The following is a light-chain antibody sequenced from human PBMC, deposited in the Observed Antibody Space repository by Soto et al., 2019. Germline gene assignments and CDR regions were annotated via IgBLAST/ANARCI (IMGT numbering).Light chain of an antibody. V-gene: IGLV2-11*01. Sequence: QSARTQPRSVSASPGQSVTIPCSGSSSDVGGYNLVSWYQQKPGEVPKVIIYDVFKRPSGVPDRFFGSKSGNTATLTISGLQGDDEADFHCCSYAGRFIWLFGGGTKVTVL. J-gene: IGLJ3*02. CDR1: SSDVGGYNL. CDR2: DVF. CDR3: CSYAGRFIWL.